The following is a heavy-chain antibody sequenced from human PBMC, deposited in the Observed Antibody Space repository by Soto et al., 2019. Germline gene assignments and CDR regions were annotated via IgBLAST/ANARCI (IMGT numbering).Heavy chain of an antibody. J-gene: IGHJ6*01. CDR1: GYTFTSYA. CDR2: INAGNGNT. V-gene: IGHV1-3*01. CDR3: AIDPVHTRSHYGMEV. Sequence: ASVKVSCKASGYTFTSYAMHWVRQAPGQRLEWMGWINAGNGNTKYSQKFQGRVTITRDTSASTAYMELSSLRSEDTAVYYCAIDPVHTRSHYGMEVLGQGTTGIVS.